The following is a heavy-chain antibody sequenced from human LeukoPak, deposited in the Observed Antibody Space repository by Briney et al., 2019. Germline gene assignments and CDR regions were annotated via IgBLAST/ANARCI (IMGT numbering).Heavy chain of an antibody. CDR2: IYYSGST. J-gene: IGHJ3*02. V-gene: IGHV4-39*01. Sequence: SETLSLTCTVSGGSISSSSYYWGWIRQPPGKGLEWIGSIYYSGSTYYNPSLKSRVTISVDTYKNQFSLKLSSVTAADTAVYYCARGIAVAGNDAFDIWGQGTMVTVSS. D-gene: IGHD6-19*01. CDR1: GGSISSSSYY. CDR3: ARGIAVAGNDAFDI.